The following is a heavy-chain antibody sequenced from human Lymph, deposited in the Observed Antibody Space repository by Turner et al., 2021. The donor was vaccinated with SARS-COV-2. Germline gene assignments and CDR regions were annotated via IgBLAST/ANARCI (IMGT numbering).Heavy chain of an antibody. Sequence: QVQLVASGGGVVQPGRSLRPSCAASGFTFSTYAIHWVRQAPGKGLEWVAVISYDGFNKYYSDSVKGQFTISRDNSKNTLYLQMSSLRAEDTAVYYCARGSGSYLSAFDIWGQGTMVTVSS. J-gene: IGHJ3*02. CDR1: GFTFSTYA. D-gene: IGHD1-26*01. CDR3: ARGSGSYLSAFDI. CDR2: ISYDGFNK. V-gene: IGHV3-30*04.